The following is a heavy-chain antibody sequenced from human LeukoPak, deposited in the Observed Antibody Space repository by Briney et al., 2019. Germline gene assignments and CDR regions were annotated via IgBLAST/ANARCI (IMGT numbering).Heavy chain of an antibody. D-gene: IGHD5-12*01. CDR3: ARAYYGGYVSDS. Sequence: SETLSLTCSVSGGSISSSSYYWGWIRQPPGGGLEWIGEINLSGSTNYNPSLKSRVTISVDRSLTLSSVTAADTAVYYCARAYYGGYVSDSWGQGTLVTVSS. CDR2: INLSGST. V-gene: IGHV4-39*06. CDR1: GGSISSSSYY. J-gene: IGHJ5*01.